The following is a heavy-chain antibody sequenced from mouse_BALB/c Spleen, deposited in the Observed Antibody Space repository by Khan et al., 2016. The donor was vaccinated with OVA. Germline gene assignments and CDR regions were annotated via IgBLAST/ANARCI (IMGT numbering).Heavy chain of an antibody. CDR3: ARVYGGDFAY. D-gene: IGHD1-1*01. CDR1: GFSITTDYA. J-gene: IGHJ2*01. CDR2: ISYNGNT. V-gene: IGHV3-2*02. Sequence: EVQLVESGPGLVKPSQSLSLTCTVTGFSITTDYAWNWIRQFPGNKLEWMGFISYNGNTKYNPSLKSRISITRDTSKNQFFLQLKSVTTEDTARYYCARVYGGDFAYWGQGTTLTVSS.